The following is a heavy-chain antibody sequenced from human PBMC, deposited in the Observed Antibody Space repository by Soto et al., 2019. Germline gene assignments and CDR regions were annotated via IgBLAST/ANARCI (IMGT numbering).Heavy chain of an antibody. CDR3: ARVVSYMTSLTTRTPSTYNGIHA. V-gene: IGHV1-18*01. J-gene: IGHJ6*02. D-gene: IGHD4-17*01. Sequence: AAVKVSCKASGYTITSYGISWVRQAPGQGLEWMGWISAYNGNTNYAQKLQGRVTMTTDTSTSTAYMELRSLRSDDTAVYYCARVVSYMTSLTTRTPSTYNGIHAWGQGLTV. CDR2: ISAYNGNT. CDR1: GYTITSYG.